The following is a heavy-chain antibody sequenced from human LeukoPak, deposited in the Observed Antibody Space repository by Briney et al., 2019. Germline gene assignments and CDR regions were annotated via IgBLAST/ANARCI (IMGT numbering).Heavy chain of an antibody. CDR3: AKRRHYYGSGDYYRDP. CDR2: ISGSGTNT. V-gene: IGHV3-23*01. D-gene: IGHD3-10*01. CDR1: GFTFSSYA. Sequence: GGSLRLSCAASGFTFSSYAMGWVRQAPGKGLEWVSSISGSGTNTYYADSVKGRFTISRDNSRNLLFLQMSSLRVEDTAVYHCAKRRHYYGSGDYYRDPWGQGTLVTVSS. J-gene: IGHJ5*02.